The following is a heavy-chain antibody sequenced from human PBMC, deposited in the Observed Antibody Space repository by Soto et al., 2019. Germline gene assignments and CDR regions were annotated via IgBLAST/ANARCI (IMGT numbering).Heavy chain of an antibody. CDR1: GGSINSGGYF. Sequence: PSETLSLTCSVSGGSINSGGYFWTWVRQTPGKGLEWIGNIHHSGTTNYNPSLESRVTLSLDTSKNQFSLNLASGTAADTAVYFCVRANWNRFDPWGQGLPVTVSS. D-gene: IGHD1-1*01. J-gene: IGHJ5*02. CDR2: IHHSGTT. V-gene: IGHV4-30-2*01. CDR3: VRANWNRFDP.